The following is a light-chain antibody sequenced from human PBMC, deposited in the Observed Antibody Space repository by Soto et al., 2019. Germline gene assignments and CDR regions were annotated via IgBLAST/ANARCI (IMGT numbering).Light chain of an antibody. CDR3: QQYGSSPPYP. J-gene: IGKJ2*01. Sequence: EIVLTQSPGTLSLSPGERATLSCRASQSVSSSYLAWYQQKPGQAPRLLIYGASSRATGIPDRFSGSGSGTDFTLTISSLEPEDFAVYYCQQYGSSPPYPFGQGTKLEI. V-gene: IGKV3-20*01. CDR1: QSVSSSY. CDR2: GAS.